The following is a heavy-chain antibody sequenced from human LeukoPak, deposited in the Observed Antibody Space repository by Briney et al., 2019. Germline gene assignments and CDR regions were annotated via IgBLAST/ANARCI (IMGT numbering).Heavy chain of an antibody. Sequence: GESLRLSCAASGFTFSTYAMSWVRQAPGKGLEWVSAISGSGGIIYYADSVKGRFTISRDNSKNMLFLQMNSLSADDTAVYYCAKAAIAESSNWYGIDYWGQGTLVTVSS. D-gene: IGHD6-13*01. CDR3: AKAAIAESSNWYGIDY. CDR1: GFTFSTYA. V-gene: IGHV3-23*01. CDR2: ISGSGGII. J-gene: IGHJ4*02.